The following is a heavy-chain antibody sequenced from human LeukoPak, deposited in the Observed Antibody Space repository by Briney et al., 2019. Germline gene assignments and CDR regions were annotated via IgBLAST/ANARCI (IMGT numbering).Heavy chain of an antibody. D-gene: IGHD2-8*01. CDR2: ISGSGGST. CDR3: AKDAGNEYWYFDL. J-gene: IGHJ2*01. Sequence: GGSLRLSCAASGFTFSNYAMSWVRQAPGKGLEWVSTISGSGGSTYSADSVKGRFTMSRDNSKNTLDLQVTSLTAEDTAVYYCAKDAGNEYWYFDLCGRGTLVTVSS. CDR1: GFTFSNYA. V-gene: IGHV3-23*01.